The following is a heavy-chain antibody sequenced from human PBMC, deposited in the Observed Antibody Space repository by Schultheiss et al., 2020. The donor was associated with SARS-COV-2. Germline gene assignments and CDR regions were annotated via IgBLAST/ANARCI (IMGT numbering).Heavy chain of an antibody. CDR3: ARDRHPQYHWFDP. Sequence: SETLSLTCAVYGGSFSGYYWSWIRQPPGKGLEWIGEINHSGSTNYNPSLKSRVTISVDTSKNQFSLKLSSVTAADTAVYYCARDRHPQYHWFDPWGQGTLVTVSS. D-gene: IGHD4-11*01. V-gene: IGHV4-34*01. CDR1: GGSFSGYY. J-gene: IGHJ5*02. CDR2: INHSGST.